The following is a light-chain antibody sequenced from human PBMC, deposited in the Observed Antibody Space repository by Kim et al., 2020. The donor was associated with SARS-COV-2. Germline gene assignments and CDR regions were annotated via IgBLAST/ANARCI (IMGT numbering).Light chain of an antibody. CDR1: NVGSKK. J-gene: IGLJ2*01. V-gene: IGLV3-9*01. CDR2: RDS. Sequence: ALGQTARSTCGGNNVGSKKVHWYQQKPGQAPVLVIYRDSNRPSGIPELFSGSNSGNTSTLTISRAQAGDEADYYCQVWDSSTYVVFGGGTQLTVL. CDR3: QVWDSSTYVV.